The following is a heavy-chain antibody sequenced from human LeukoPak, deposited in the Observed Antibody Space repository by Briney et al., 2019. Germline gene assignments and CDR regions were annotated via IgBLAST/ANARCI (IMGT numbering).Heavy chain of an antibody. CDR3: ARVYASAAGDY. J-gene: IGHJ4*02. CDR1: GFTFSSYA. Sequence: PGGSLRLSCAASGFTFSSYAMHWVRQAPGKGLEWVAVISYDGSNKYYADSVKGRFTISRDNSKNTLYLQMNSLRAEDTAVYYCARVYASAAGDYWGQGTLVTVSS. D-gene: IGHD2-8*01. CDR2: ISYDGSNK. V-gene: IGHV3-30*14.